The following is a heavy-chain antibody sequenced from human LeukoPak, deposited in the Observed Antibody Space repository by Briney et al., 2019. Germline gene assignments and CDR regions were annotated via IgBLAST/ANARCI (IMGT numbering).Heavy chain of an antibody. Sequence: GSLRLSCAASGFTFSSYSMNWVRQAPGKGLEWVSSISSSSSYIYYADSVKGRFTISRDNAKNSLYLQMNSLRAEDTAVYYCARDEAYYDSSGYNPINYWGQGTLVTVSS. J-gene: IGHJ4*02. CDR3: ARDEAYYDSSGYNPINY. D-gene: IGHD3-22*01. CDR2: ISSSSSYI. V-gene: IGHV3-21*01. CDR1: GFTFSSYS.